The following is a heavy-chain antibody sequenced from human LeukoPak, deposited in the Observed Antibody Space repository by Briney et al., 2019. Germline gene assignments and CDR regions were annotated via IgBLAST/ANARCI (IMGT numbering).Heavy chain of an antibody. J-gene: IGHJ4*02. Sequence: GGSLRLSCAASGFTFSTYAMSWVRQAPGNGLEWVSGISGSGGSTYYADSVKGRFTISRDNSKNTLYLQMNSLRAEDTAGYYCAKGRYNVYDLGPDYLGQGTLVTVSS. CDR3: AKGRYNVYDLGPDY. CDR1: GFTFSTYA. V-gene: IGHV3-23*01. CDR2: ISGSGGST. D-gene: IGHD5-12*01.